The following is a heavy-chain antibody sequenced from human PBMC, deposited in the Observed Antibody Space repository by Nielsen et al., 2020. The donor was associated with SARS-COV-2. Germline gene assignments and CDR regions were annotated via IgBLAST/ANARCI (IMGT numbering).Heavy chain of an antibody. V-gene: IGHV4-59*01. Sequence: SETLSLTCTVSGGSISSDYWSWIRQPPGGGLEWVGYMFYNGRTNHNSSLQSRVTISLGTSRNQFSLNLKSVTSADTAVYYCARGYYTVDFWGRGTLVTVSS. J-gene: IGHJ4*02. CDR2: MFYNGRT. CDR3: ARGYYTVDF. CDR1: GGSISSDY. D-gene: IGHD3-3*01.